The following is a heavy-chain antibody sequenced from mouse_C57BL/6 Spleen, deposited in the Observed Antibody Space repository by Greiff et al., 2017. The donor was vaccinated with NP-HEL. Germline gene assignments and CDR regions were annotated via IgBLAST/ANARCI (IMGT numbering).Heavy chain of an antibody. Sequence: VQLQQSGAELVKPGASVKISCKASGYAFSSYWMNWVKQRPGQGLEWIGLIYPGDGGTNYNGKFKGKATLTADKSSSTAYMQLSSLTSEDSAVYFCARGGYYSNFWFAYWGQGTLVTVAA. CDR1: GYAFSSYW. CDR2: IYPGDGGT. D-gene: IGHD2-5*01. J-gene: IGHJ3*01. CDR3: ARGGYYSNFWFAY. V-gene: IGHV1-80*01.